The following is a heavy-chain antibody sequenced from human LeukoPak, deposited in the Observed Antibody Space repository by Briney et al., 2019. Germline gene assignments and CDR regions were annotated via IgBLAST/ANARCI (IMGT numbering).Heavy chain of an antibody. D-gene: IGHD6-19*01. J-gene: IGHJ4*02. V-gene: IGHV4-4*07. Sequence: SETLSLTCTVSGGSISSYYWSWIRQPAGKGLEWIGRIYTSGSTNYNPSLKSRVTMSVDTSRNQFSLKLSSVTAADTAVYYCARDYSSGSYFDYWGQGTLVTVSS. CDR3: ARDYSSGSYFDY. CDR1: GGSISSYY. CDR2: IYTSGST.